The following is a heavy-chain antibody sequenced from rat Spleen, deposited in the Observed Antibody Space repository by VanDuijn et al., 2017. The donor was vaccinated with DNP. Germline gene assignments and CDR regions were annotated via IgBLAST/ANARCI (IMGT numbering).Heavy chain of an antibody. V-gene: IGHV2-72*01. J-gene: IGHJ2*01. D-gene: IGHD1-11*01. CDR1: GFSLTSHG. CDR3: ARRDGNYAFFDY. Sequence: QVQLKESGPGLVQPSETLSLTCTVSGFSLTSHGVGWVRQPLGKGLVWMGTIWAGGSTNYNSAVQSLMSISRDTSKSQVFLKMNSLQPEDTGTYYCARRDGNYAFFDYWGQGVMVTVSS. CDR2: IWAGGST.